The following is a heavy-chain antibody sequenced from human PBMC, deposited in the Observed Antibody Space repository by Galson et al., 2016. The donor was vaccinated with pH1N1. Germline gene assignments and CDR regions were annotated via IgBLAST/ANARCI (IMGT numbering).Heavy chain of an antibody. CDR1: GGSINSNGNY. V-gene: IGHV4-30-4*01. J-gene: IGHJ4*02. D-gene: IGHD6-13*01. Sequence: TLSLTCTVSGGSINSNGNYWSWIRQLPGKGLEWIGYIHNRGTTSYNPSLKSRVTISVDTSKNQFSLKLSSVTAADPAVYYCARNIAAAGTYYFDYWGQGTLVTVSS. CDR2: IHNRGTT. CDR3: ARNIAAAGTYYFDY.